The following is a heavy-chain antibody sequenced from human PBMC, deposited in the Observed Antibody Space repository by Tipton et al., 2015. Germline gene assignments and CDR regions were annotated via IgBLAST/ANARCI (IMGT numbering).Heavy chain of an antibody. CDR1: GDSLSSGAYY. CDR3: AGLYAYFAY. CDR2: IHYTGTT. V-gene: IGHV4-61*08. J-gene: IGHJ4*02. Sequence: TLSLTCTVSGDSLSSGAYYWSWIRQTPGKGLEWIAYIHYTGTTNYNPSLRSRVAISINTSKNQFSLRLTSVTAADTAVYYCAGLYAYFAYWGQGALVTVSS. D-gene: IGHD2/OR15-2a*01.